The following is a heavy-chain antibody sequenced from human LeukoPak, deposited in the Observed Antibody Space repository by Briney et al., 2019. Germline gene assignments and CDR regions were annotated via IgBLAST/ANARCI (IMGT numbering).Heavy chain of an antibody. Sequence: SETLSLTCTVSGVSISIYYWSCIPHPAGKGLECIWRIYTRVSTNYNPSLKSRVTMSVDTSKNQFSLKLSSVTAADTAVYYCARELKPGMPAPYNWFDPWGQGTLVTVSS. CDR3: ARELKPGMPAPYNWFDP. J-gene: IGHJ5*02. CDR1: GVSISIYY. D-gene: IGHD2-2*01. V-gene: IGHV4-4*07. CDR2: IYTRVST.